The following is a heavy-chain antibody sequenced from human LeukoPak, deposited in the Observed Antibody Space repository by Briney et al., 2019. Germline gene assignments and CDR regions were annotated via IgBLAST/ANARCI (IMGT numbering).Heavy chain of an antibody. J-gene: IGHJ5*02. CDR3: ATGGCSSHFDP. Sequence: GGSLRLSCAASGFTFSGQAMSWVRQAPGKGLEWVSAISGSGGRTYYADSVKGRFTISRDNSKNTLCLQMSSLRAEDTAVFYCATGGCSSHFDPWGQGTLVTVSS. CDR1: GFTFSGQA. CDR2: ISGSGGRT. D-gene: IGHD2-2*01. V-gene: IGHV3-23*01.